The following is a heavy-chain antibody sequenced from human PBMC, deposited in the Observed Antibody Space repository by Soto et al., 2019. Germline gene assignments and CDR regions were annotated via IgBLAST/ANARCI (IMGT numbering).Heavy chain of an antibody. CDR2: INHSGST. D-gene: IGHD6-13*01. V-gene: IGHV4-34*01. CDR1: GGSFSGYY. Sequence: PSETLSLTCAVYGGSFSGYYWSWIRQPPGKGLEWIGEINHSGSTNYNPSLKSRVTISVDTSKNQFSLKLSSVTAADTAVYYCAICRAAAGSQLEDYWGQGTLVTVAS. J-gene: IGHJ4*02. CDR3: AICRAAAGSQLEDY.